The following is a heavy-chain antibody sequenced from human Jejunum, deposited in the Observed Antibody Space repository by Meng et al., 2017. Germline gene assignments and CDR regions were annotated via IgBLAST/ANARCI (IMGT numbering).Heavy chain of an antibody. Sequence: GESLKISCAASGFTFSDYAMSWVRQAPWKGLEWVSSLSETGGNTNYADSVKGRFTISRDNSKNTLYLQMNFVRAEDTPVYYCAKCQQLVSYYYYGMDVWGQGTTVTVSS. V-gene: IGHV3-23*01. CDR3: AKCQQLVSYYYYGMDV. J-gene: IGHJ6*02. D-gene: IGHD6-13*01. CDR1: GFTFSDYA. CDR2: LSETGGNT.